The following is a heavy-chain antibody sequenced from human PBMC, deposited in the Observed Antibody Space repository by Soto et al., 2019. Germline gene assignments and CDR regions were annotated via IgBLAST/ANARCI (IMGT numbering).Heavy chain of an antibody. V-gene: IGHV3-23*01. CDR2: IGDTGAST. Sequence: GGSLRLSCAVSGFTFSNYGMNWVRQAPGKGLEWVSTIGDTGASTYYADSVKGRFTISRDNAKNSLYLQMNSLRAEDTAVYYCASIHDSSGYYPDYWGQGTLVTVSS. CDR3: ASIHDSSGYYPDY. J-gene: IGHJ4*02. CDR1: GFTFSNYG. D-gene: IGHD3-22*01.